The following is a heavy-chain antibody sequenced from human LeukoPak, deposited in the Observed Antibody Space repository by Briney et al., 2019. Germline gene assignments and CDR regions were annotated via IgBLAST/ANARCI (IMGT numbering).Heavy chain of an antibody. D-gene: IGHD3-16*01. V-gene: IGHV3-23*01. CDR3: ARDVGGPMFDY. CDR1: GFTFSSYA. Sequence: PGGSLRLSCAVSGFTFSSYAMSGVRQAPGKGLEWVLTISGGAENTHYADSVNGRFTISRDNSKKTLCLQMNSLRVEDTAVYHCARDVGGPMFDYWGQGILVTVSS. CDR2: ISGGAENT. J-gene: IGHJ4*02.